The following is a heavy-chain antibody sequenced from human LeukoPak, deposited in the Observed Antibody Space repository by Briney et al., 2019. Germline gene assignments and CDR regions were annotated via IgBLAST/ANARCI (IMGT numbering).Heavy chain of an antibody. CDR1: GYTFTNYG. CDR3: ARITYDFWSGYYMPDDP. Sequence: ASVKVSFKASGYTFTNYGISWVRQAPGQGLEWMGWISIYNGNTDYAQKLRGRVTMTTDTSTSTAYMELRSLRSGDTAVYYCARITYDFWSGYYMPDDPWGQGTLVTVSS. D-gene: IGHD3-3*01. V-gene: IGHV1-18*01. J-gene: IGHJ5*02. CDR2: ISIYNGNT.